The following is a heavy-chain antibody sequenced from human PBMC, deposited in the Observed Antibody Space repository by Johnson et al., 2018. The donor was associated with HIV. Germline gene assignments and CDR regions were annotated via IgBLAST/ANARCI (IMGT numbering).Heavy chain of an antibody. V-gene: IGHV3-30*04. D-gene: IGHD6-19*01. CDR2: ISYDGSNK. CDR3: AKGGYSGCLVCAFDI. Sequence: QVQLVESGGGVVQPGRSLRLSCAASGFTFSSYAMHWVRQAPGKGLEWVAVISYDGSNKYYADSVKGRFTISRDSSKNTVYLQLKSLTTEDTAMVYFAKGGYSGCLVCAFDIWGQGTMVTVSS. J-gene: IGHJ3*02. CDR1: GFTFSSYA.